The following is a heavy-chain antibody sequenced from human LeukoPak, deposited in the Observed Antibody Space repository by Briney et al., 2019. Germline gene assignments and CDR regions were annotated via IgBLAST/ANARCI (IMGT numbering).Heavy chain of an antibody. D-gene: IGHD3-3*01. V-gene: IGHV3-30*03. CDR2: ISYDGSNK. J-gene: IGHJ4*02. CDR3: TRVLNPETKYYDFWSGYTWFDY. CDR1: GFTFSSYG. Sequence: GRSLRLSCAASGFTFSSYGMHWVRQAPGKGLEWVAVISYDGSNKYYADSVKGRFTISRDNSKNTLYLQMNSLRAEDTAVYYCTRVLNPETKYYDFWSGYTWFDYWGQGTLVTVSS.